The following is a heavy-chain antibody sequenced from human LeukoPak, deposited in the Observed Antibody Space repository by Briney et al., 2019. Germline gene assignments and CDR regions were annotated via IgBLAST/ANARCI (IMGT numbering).Heavy chain of an antibody. D-gene: IGHD3-3*01. J-gene: IGHJ5*02. CDR3: ARDQSRAYDFWSTYSPADA. Sequence: ASVKVSCKASGYTFTTYGINWVRQAPGQGLEWMGWISTYNGNTNYAEKLQGRVTMSTDTSTSTAYMELRSLRSDDTAVYYCARDQSRAYDFWSTYSPADAWGQGTLVTVSS. CDR1: GYTFTTYG. CDR2: ISTYNGNT. V-gene: IGHV1-18*04.